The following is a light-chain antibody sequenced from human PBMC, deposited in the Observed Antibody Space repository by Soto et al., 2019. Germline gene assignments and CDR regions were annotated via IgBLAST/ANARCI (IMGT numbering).Light chain of an antibody. J-gene: IGKJ2*01. CDR1: QSLNND. CDR3: QQYNDWRQYT. V-gene: IGKV3-15*01. Sequence: EIILTQSPVTLSASPGERATLSCRASQSLNNDLAWYQHKPGQSPRLLIYAASSRATGVPARFSGSGSGTEFTLTISGLQSEDFAVYYCQQYNDWRQYTFGQGTRLEVK. CDR2: AAS.